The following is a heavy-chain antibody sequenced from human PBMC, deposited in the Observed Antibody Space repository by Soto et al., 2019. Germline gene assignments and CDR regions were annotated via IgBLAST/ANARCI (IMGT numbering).Heavy chain of an antibody. J-gene: IGHJ4*01. CDR2: IGSDGTAI. CDR3: AKPGLTVAGTRYFDR. CDR1: GFTFNAYA. Sequence: EVQLLESGGGLVQPGGSLRLSCAASGFTFNAYAMSWVRQAPGKGLEWVSAIGSDGTAIQYADSVTGRFTISKDNSKGTLYLQMNCLRVEDTGVYYCAKPGLTVAGTRYFDRWGNGTLVTVSS. V-gene: IGHV3-23*05. D-gene: IGHD6-19*01.